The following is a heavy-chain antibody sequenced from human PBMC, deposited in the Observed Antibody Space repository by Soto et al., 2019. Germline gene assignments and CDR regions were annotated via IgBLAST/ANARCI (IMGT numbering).Heavy chain of an antibody. Sequence: GASLKISCESSGYIFANSWIGGVRQVPGKGVEWVAIIYISDSRTIYSTSLEGQITISADKSISTAYLQWTSLKASDTAIYYCSKVKYSTPLRYLRRRGQGTPVTVSS. V-gene: IGHV5-51*01. CDR3: SKVKYSTPLRYLRR. CDR1: GYIFANSW. J-gene: IGHJ1*01. CDR2: IYISDSRT. D-gene: IGHD6-13*01.